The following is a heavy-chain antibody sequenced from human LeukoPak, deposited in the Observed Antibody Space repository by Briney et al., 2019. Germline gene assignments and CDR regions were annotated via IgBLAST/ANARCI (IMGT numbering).Heavy chain of an antibody. CDR3: AQKTPGTHPFDY. Sequence: PGWSLRRSCASSGFTFSSYAMNWVRQAPGMGIEWVSACGTSDDTYYADSVRGRFTISRDNAKNTVYLQMSSLRAEDTAVYYCAQKTPGTHPFDYWGQGTLVTVSS. V-gene: IGHV3-23*01. D-gene: IGHD6-13*01. CDR1: GFTFSSYA. J-gene: IGHJ4*02. CDR2: CGTSDDT.